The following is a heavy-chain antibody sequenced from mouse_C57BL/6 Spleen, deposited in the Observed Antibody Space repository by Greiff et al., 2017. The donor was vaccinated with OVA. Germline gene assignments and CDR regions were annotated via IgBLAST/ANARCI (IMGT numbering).Heavy chain of an antibody. J-gene: IGHJ3*01. CDR2: IRSKSNNYAT. Sequence: EVKLMESGGGLVQPKGSLKLSCAASGFSFNTYAMNWVRQAPGKGLEWVARIRSKSNNYATYYADSVKDRFTISRDDSESMLYLQMNNLKTEDTAMYYCVSGLRVPYWGQGTLVTVSA. D-gene: IGHD2-4*01. CDR3: VSGLRVPY. V-gene: IGHV10-1*01. CDR1: GFSFNTYA.